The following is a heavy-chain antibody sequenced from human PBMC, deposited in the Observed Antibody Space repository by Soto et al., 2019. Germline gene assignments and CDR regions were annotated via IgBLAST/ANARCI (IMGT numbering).Heavy chain of an antibody. CDR2: ISGSGGST. Sequence: GWSLRLSCAASGFTFSSYAMSWVRQAPGKGLEWVSAISGSGGSTYYADSVKGRFTISRDNSKNTLYLQMNSLRAEDTAVYYCAKEGVVVPAAMNYYGMDVWGQGTTVTVSS. CDR3: AKEGVVVPAAMNYYGMDV. J-gene: IGHJ6*02. D-gene: IGHD2-2*01. V-gene: IGHV3-23*01. CDR1: GFTFSSYA.